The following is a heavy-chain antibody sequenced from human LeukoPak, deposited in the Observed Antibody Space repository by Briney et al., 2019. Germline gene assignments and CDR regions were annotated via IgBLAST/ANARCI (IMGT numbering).Heavy chain of an antibody. D-gene: IGHD6-13*01. CDR3: ARKPGIAAAGRHYYYYYMDV. Sequence: SETLSLTCSVSGGSISSSSYYWSWIRQPPGKGLEWIGEINHSGSTNYNPSLKSRVTISVDTSKNQFSLKLSSVTAADTAVYYCARKPGIAAAGRHYYYYYMDVWGKGTTVTVSS. V-gene: IGHV4-39*07. J-gene: IGHJ6*03. CDR2: INHSGST. CDR1: GGSISSSSYY.